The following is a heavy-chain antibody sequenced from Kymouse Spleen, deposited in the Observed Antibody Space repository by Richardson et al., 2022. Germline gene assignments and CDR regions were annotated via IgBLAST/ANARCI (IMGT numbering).Heavy chain of an antibody. V-gene: IGHV4-34*01. Sequence: QVQLQQWGAGLLKPSETLSLTCAVYGGSFSGYYWSWIRQPPGKGLEWIGEINHSGSTNYNPSLKSRVTISVDTSKNQFSLKLSSVTAADTAVYYCARGDTMVRGVGWFDPWGQGTLVTVSS. CDR3: ARGDTMVRGVGWFDP. CDR1: GGSFSGYY. J-gene: IGHJ5*02. D-gene: IGHD3-10*01. CDR2: INHSGST.